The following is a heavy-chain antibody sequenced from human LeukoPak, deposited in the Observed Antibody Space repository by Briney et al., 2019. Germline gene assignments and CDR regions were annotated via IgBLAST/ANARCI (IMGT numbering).Heavy chain of an antibody. D-gene: IGHD1-26*01. J-gene: IGHJ4*02. CDR3: ARELGATRSFDY. Sequence: ASVTVSCKASGYMYSGYYIHWVRQAPGQGLEWMGRINPNSGGTNYAQSFQGRVTMTRDTSLSTAYMELNGLTSDDTAVYYCARELGATRSFDYWGQGTLVTVSS. CDR1: GYMYSGYY. V-gene: IGHV1-2*06. CDR2: INPNSGGT.